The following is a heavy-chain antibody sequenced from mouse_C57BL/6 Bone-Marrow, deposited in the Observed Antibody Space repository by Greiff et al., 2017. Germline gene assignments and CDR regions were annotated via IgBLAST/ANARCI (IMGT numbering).Heavy chain of an antibody. CDR3: ARSFITTVVATYYFDY. D-gene: IGHD1-1*01. CDR2: IYPGDGDT. Sequence: QVQLKQSGPELVKPGASVKISCKASGYAFSSSWMNWVKQRPGKGLEWIGRIYPGDGDTNDNGKFKGKATLTADKSSSTAYMQLSSLTSEDSAVYFCARSFITTVVATYYFDYWGQGTTLTVSS. CDR1: GYAFSSSW. V-gene: IGHV1-82*01. J-gene: IGHJ2*01.